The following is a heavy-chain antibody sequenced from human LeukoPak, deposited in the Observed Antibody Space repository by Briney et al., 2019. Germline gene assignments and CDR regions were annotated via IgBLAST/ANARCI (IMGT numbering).Heavy chain of an antibody. CDR3: ARGEGLGDYSLDY. J-gene: IGHJ4*02. CDR1: GFTVSSNY. D-gene: IGHD4-17*01. V-gene: IGHV3-53*01. Sequence: PGGSLRLSCAASGFTVSSNYMNWVRQAPGKGLEWVSVIYSGGSTYYADSVKGRFTISRDNSKNTLYLQMNSLRAEDTAVYYCARGEGLGDYSLDYWGQGTLVTVSS. CDR2: IYSGGST.